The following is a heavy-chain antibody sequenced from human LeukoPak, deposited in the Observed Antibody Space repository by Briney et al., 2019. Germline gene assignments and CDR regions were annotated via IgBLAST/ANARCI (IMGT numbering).Heavy chain of an antibody. D-gene: IGHD3-10*01. CDR3: ARDNSLLWFGELSYFDY. V-gene: IGHV3-64*01. CDR2: ISSNGGST. CDR1: GFTFSSYA. Sequence: GGSLRLSCAASGFTFSSYAMHWVRQAPGKGLEYVSAISSNGGSTYYANSVKGRFTISRDNSKNTLYLQMGSLRAEDMAVYYCARDNSLLWFGELSYFDYWGQGTLVTVSS. J-gene: IGHJ4*02.